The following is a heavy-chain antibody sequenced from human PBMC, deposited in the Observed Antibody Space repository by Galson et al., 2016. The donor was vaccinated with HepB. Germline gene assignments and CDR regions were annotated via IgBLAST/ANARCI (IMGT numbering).Heavy chain of an antibody. V-gene: IGHV4-61*01. Sequence: SETLSLTCTVSGGSVSSDTYYWSWIRQPPGKGLEWIGYIYYNGNTNYNPSLKSRVTISIDKSNNQFSLEMTSVTAADTALYYCARGGSYPYYFDSWGQGTLVTVSS. CDR3: ARGGSYPYYFDS. CDR1: GGSVSSDTYY. D-gene: IGHD1-26*01. CDR2: IYYNGNT. J-gene: IGHJ4*02.